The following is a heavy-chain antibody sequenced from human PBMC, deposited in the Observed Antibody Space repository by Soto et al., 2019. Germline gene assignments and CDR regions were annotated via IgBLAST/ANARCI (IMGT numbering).Heavy chain of an antibody. CDR3: ARMGDVPYYYYGMDV. D-gene: IGHD3-16*01. J-gene: IGHJ6*02. CDR2: INGYNGNA. V-gene: IGHV1-18*01. CDR1: GYTFTTYG. Sequence: QVQLVQSGAEVKKPGASVTVSCKASGYTFTTYGVSWVRQAPGQGLEWLGWINGYNGNAKYAENLQGRVSMTTDTSTTTAYMELRSLRSDDTAVYYCARMGDVPYYYYGMDVWGQGTTVTASS.